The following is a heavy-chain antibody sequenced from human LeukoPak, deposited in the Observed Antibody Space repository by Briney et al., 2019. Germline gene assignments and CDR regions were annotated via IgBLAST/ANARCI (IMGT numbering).Heavy chain of an antibody. CDR1: GFSFSSYA. CDR2: ISGGGGST. J-gene: IGHJ4*02. CDR3: AKGPGISSTGYFDY. V-gene: IGHV3-23*01. D-gene: IGHD6-13*01. Sequence: PGGSLRLSCAVSGFSFSSYAMSWVRQAPGKGVEWVSAISGGGGSTYYADSVKGGFTISRDNSKNTVSLQMSSLRAEDTAVYYCAKGPGISSTGYFDYWGQGTLVTVSS.